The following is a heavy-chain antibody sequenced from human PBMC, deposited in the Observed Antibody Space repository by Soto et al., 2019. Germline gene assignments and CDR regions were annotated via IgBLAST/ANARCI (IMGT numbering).Heavy chain of an antibody. J-gene: IGHJ4*02. V-gene: IGHV1-18*04. D-gene: IGHD1-26*01. CDR2: ISACNGAT. CDR3: TREAGWERMVPYD. Sequence: QVQLVQSGSEVKKPGASVNVSCKAFGYTFTSYGFSWVRQVPGQGLEWLGWISACNGATHYAQTMKGRLTVTTDTSTTTDHMQLRSLTPADTAVYYGTREAGWERMVPYDWGQGTLVSVS. CDR1: GYTFTSYG.